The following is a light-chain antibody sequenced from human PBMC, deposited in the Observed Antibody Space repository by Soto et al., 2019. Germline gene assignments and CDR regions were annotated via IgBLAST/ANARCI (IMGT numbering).Light chain of an antibody. V-gene: IGKV1-9*01. CDR1: QDVSDY. Sequence: DIQLTQSPSFLSASVGDRVTITCRASQDVSDYLAWYQHAPGKAPNLLIYAAYTLQSGVPSRFSGSGSGTEFSLTITSLQPEDFATYYCQYLNGAPTITFGQGTRFDIK. CDR2: AAY. J-gene: IGKJ5*01. CDR3: QYLNGAPTIT.